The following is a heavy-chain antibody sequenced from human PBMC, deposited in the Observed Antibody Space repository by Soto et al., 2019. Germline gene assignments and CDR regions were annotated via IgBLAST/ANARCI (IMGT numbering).Heavy chain of an antibody. D-gene: IGHD2-2*01. CDR1: GGTFSSYA. Sequence: QVQLVQSGAEVKKPGSSVKVSCKASGGTFSSYAISWVRQAPGQGLEWMGGIIPISGTANYAQKFQGRVTITADESTSTAYMELSSLRSEDTAVYYCARSQGSSTSLAIYYYYCYGMDVWGQGTTVTVSS. J-gene: IGHJ6*02. CDR2: IIPISGTA. V-gene: IGHV1-69*01. CDR3: ARSQGSSTSLAIYYYYCYGMDV.